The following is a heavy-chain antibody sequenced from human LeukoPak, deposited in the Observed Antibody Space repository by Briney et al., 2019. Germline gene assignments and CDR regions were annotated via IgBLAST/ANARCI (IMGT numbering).Heavy chain of an antibody. Sequence: GGSLRLSCAASGFTFSSYAMSWVRQAPGKGLEWVSAISGSGGSTYYADSVKGRFTISRDNSKNTLYLQMNSLRAEDTALYYCARRSPYSNSYFDYWGQGTLVTVSS. CDR3: ARRSPYSNSYFDY. J-gene: IGHJ4*02. CDR2: ISGSGGST. V-gene: IGHV3-23*01. CDR1: GFTFSSYA. D-gene: IGHD6-13*01.